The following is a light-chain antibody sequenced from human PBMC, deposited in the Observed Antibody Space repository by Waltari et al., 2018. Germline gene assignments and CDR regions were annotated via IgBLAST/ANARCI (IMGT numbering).Light chain of an antibody. CDR3: LQHNTFPRT. V-gene: IGKV1-17*01. Sequence: DIQMTQSPSSLSASVGDRVTITCRARQGIRNDLAWYQQTPGKAPKRRISDASKLQSGVPSRFSRTMSGTEFTLTISSMQPEDVATYFCLQHNTFPRTFGQGTRVEIK. CDR2: DAS. CDR1: QGIRND. J-gene: IGKJ1*01.